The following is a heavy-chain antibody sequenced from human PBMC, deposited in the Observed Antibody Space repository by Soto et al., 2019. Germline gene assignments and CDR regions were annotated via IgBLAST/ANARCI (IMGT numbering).Heavy chain of an antibody. J-gene: IGHJ6*01. CDR2: INPSGGST. V-gene: IGHV1-46*01. CDR1: GYTFTSYY. D-gene: IGHD2-2*01. Sequence: ASVKVSCKASGYTFTSYYMHWVRQAPGQGLEWMGIINPSGGSTSYAQKFQGRVTMTRDTSTSTVYMELSSLRSEDTAVYYCARDRQYHLPIPYYYYYGMEVWGQGTTVTVSS. CDR3: ARDRQYHLPIPYYYYYGMEV.